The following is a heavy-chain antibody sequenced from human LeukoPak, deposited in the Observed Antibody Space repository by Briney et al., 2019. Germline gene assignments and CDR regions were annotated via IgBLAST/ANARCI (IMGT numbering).Heavy chain of an antibody. Sequence: PSETLSLTCAVYGGSFSGYYWSWIRQPPGKGLEWIGEINHSGSTNYNPSLKGRVTISVDTSKNQFSLKLSSVTAADTAVYYCARGATPFDYWGQGTLVTVSS. V-gene: IGHV4-34*01. J-gene: IGHJ4*02. CDR3: ARGATPFDY. CDR2: INHSGST. CDR1: GGSFSGYY. D-gene: IGHD1-26*01.